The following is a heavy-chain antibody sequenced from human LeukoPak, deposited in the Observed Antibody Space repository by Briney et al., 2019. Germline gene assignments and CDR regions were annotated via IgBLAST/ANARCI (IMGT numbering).Heavy chain of an antibody. D-gene: IGHD6-19*01. CDR1: GFTFSSYA. Sequence: GGSLRLSCAASGFTFSSYAMSWVRQAPGKGLEWVSGISGSGASTYYADSVTGRFTVSRDNSKNTPYLQMNSLRAADTAAYYCAKEAGYSSGWYDYWGQGTLVTVSS. J-gene: IGHJ4*02. CDR2: ISGSGAST. V-gene: IGHV3-23*01. CDR3: AKEAGYSSGWYDY.